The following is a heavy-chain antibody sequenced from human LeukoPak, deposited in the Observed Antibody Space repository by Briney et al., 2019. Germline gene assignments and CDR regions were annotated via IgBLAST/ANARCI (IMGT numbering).Heavy chain of an antibody. CDR3: ARRRYYDGSGYLE. CDR2: IYYSGRT. Sequence: SETLSLTCSVSGDSVSRSDSYWDWIRQPPGKGLEWIGTIYYSGRTYYSPSLKSRDTMSVDPSNNQFSLTLRPVTAADTAVYYCARRRYYDGSGYLEWGQGTLLSVSS. D-gene: IGHD3-22*01. V-gene: IGHV4-39*01. J-gene: IGHJ1*01. CDR1: GDSVSRSDSY.